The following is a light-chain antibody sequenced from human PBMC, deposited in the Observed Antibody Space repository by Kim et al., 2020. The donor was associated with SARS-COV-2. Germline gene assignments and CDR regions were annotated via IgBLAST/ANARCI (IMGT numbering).Light chain of an antibody. Sequence: LSPGERATLSCRASQRISSYLAWYQQKPGQAPSLLIYDASNRATGIPARFSGSGSATDFTLTISSLESEDFAVYYCQQCNNWPLTFGGGTKVDIK. CDR3: QQCNNWPLT. CDR1: QRISSY. V-gene: IGKV3-11*01. CDR2: DAS. J-gene: IGKJ4*01.